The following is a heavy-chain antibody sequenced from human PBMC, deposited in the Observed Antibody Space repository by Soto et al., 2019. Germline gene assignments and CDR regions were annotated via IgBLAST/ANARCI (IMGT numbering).Heavy chain of an antibody. V-gene: IGHV3-30-3*01. CDR1: GFTFSSYA. D-gene: IGHD1-26*01. J-gene: IGHJ6*02. Sequence: QVQLVESGGGVVQPGRSLRLSCAASGFTFSSYAMHWVRQAPGKGLEWVAVISYDGSNKYYADSVKGRFTISRDNSKNTLYLKMTTLRAEDTAVYYCARELLRGDYGLDVWGQGTTVTVSS. CDR3: ARELLRGDYGLDV. CDR2: ISYDGSNK.